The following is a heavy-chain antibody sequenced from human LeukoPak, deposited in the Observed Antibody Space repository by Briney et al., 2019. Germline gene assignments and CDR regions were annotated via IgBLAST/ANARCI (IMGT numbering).Heavy chain of an antibody. CDR2: IYYSGST. D-gene: IGHD4/OR15-4a*01. CDR1: GGSISSGGYY. J-gene: IGHJ3*02. CDR3: ARQDYPDAFDI. Sequence: SETLSLTCTVSGGSISSGGYYWSWIRQHPGKGLGWIGYIYYSGSTNYNPSLKSRVNISVDPSKNQFSRKLTAVTAADTAVYDCARQDYPDAFDIWGQGTMVTVSS. V-gene: IGHV4-61*08.